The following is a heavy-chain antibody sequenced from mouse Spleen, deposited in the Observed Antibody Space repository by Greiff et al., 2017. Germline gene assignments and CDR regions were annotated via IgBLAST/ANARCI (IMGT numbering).Heavy chain of an antibody. CDR1: GYTFTSYW. CDR3: ARGREFAY. CDR2: IYPGSGST. V-gene: IGHV1-55*01. J-gene: IGHJ3*01. Sequence: QVQLQQPGAELVKPGASVKMSCKASGYTFTSYWITWVKQRPGQGLEWIGDIYPGSGSTNYNEKFKGKATLTADKSSSTAYMQFSSLTSEDSAIYYCARGREFAYWGQGTLVTVSA.